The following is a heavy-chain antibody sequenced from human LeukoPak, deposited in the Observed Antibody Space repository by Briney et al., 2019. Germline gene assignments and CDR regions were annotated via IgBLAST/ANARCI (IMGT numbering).Heavy chain of an antibody. Sequence: GGSLRLSCAASGFTFRSYAMSWVRQAPGKGLEWVSVIYSGGSTYYADSVKGRFTISRDNSKNMVYLQMNSLRAEDTAVYYCARDLFAPAGTFDYWGKGIMVSVSS. CDR2: IYSGGST. J-gene: IGHJ4*02. V-gene: IGHV3-53*01. CDR1: GFTFRSYA. CDR3: ARDLFAPAGTFDY. D-gene: IGHD6-13*01.